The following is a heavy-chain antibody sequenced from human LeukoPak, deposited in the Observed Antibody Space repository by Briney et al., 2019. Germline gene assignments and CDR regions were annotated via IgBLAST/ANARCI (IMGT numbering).Heavy chain of an antibody. CDR3: ARRFSSGWIFDY. V-gene: IGHV4-39*01. CDR1: GDSISSSSYY. Sequence: PSETLSITCTVSGDSISSSSYYWGWIRQPPGKGLEWIGNTYYSGSTYYNPSLKSRVTISVDTSRNQFSLKLSSVTAADTAVYYCARRFSSGWIFDYWGQGTLVTVSS. D-gene: IGHD6-19*01. CDR2: TYYSGST. J-gene: IGHJ4*02.